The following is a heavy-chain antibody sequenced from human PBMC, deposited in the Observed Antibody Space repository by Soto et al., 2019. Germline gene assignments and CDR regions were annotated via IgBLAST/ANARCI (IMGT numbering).Heavy chain of an antibody. CDR3: ARGVYGANSLDS. Sequence: QLQLQESGSGLVKPSQTLSLTCAVSGGSISSGHYSWCWIRQPPGKGLEWIGYIYHSGSTYYNPSPXSXXTIPAARSKTQFSLNLSAVTAADTDVYYCARGVYGANSLDSWRQRTLVNVSS. J-gene: IGHJ1*01. CDR1: GGSISSGHYS. D-gene: IGHD2-8*01. CDR2: IYHSGST. V-gene: IGHV4-30-2*01.